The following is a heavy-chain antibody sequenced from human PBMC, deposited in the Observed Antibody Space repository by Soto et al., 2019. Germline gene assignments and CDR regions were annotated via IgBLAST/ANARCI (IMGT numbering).Heavy chain of an antibody. V-gene: IGHV3-7*01. CDR1: GFTFSRYW. D-gene: IGHD3-10*01. CDR2: INQDGTEK. CDR3: AKAPDGSGREYYCDY. J-gene: IGHJ4*02. Sequence: GGSLRLSCATSGFTFSRYWMTWVRQVPGKGLEWVANINQDGTEKYYLASVKGRFTISRDNAKGSLDLQMNALSADDTAVYYCAKAPDGSGREYYCDYWGQGTLVTVS.